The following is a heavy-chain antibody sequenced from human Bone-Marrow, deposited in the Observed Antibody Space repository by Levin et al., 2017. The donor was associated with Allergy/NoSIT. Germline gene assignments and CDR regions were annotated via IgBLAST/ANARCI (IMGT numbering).Heavy chain of an antibody. Sequence: GGSLRLSCVASGFSFGDYAMTWVRQAPGKGLEWVSVITGGGFNTYYGDSVKGRFTVSRDNCKNTLYLELNSLRAEDTAVYYCAKKQGGTSGFSFDVWGQGTTVTVSS. V-gene: IGHV3-23*01. CDR1: GFSFGDYA. CDR3: AKKQGGTSGFSFDV. D-gene: IGHD1/OR15-1a*01. CDR2: ITGGGFNT. J-gene: IGHJ3*01.